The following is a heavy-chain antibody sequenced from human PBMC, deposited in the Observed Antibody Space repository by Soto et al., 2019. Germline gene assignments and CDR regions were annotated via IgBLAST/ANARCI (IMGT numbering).Heavy chain of an antibody. CDR1: GYTFTGYY. CDR3: ATGKDDFWSGYYPSC. V-gene: IGHV1-2*02. D-gene: IGHD3-3*01. Sequence: GASVKVSCKASGYTFTGYYMHWVRQAPGQGLEWMGWINPNSGGTNYAQKFQGRVTMTRDTSISTAYMELSRLRSDDTAVYYCATGKDDFWSGYYPSCWGQGTLVTVS. J-gene: IGHJ4*02. CDR2: INPNSGGT.